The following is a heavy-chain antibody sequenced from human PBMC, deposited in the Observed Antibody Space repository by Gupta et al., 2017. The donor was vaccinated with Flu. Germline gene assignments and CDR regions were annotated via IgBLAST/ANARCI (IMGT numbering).Heavy chain of an antibody. CDR3: ARYSAYAFDI. CDR2: MNSDGSSP. V-gene: IGHV3-74*01. J-gene: IGHJ3*02. D-gene: IGHD6-13*01. Sequence: HWVRQAPGKGLVWVARMNSDGSSPSYADSVKGRFTISRDNAKNTLYLQMNSLRAEDTAVYYCARYSAYAFDIWGQGTMVTVSS.